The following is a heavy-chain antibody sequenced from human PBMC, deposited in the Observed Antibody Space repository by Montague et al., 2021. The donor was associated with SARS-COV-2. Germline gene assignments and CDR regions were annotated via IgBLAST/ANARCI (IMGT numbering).Heavy chain of an antibody. D-gene: IGHD3-22*01. Sequence: SETLSLTCTVSGGSISSSGYYWGWIRQPPGKGLEWIGSIYYSGNTYYDPSLQSRVTISVDTSKNQFSLRLNSMTAADTAVYYCARLPSYRFNSNGHYYNAVDIWGQGTMVTVSS. CDR3: ARLPSYRFNSNGHYYNAVDI. V-gene: IGHV4-39*01. J-gene: IGHJ3*02. CDR2: IYYSGNT. CDR1: GGSISSSGYY.